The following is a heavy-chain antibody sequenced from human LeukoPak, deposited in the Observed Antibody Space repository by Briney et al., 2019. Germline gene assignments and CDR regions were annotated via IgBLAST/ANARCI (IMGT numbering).Heavy chain of an antibody. Sequence: GGSLRLSCAASGFTFSTYIMNWVRQAPGKGLEWVSYISISSDTIYYADSVKGRFTISRDNAKNSLYLQMNSLRAEDTAVYYCARDRGGGYAYGSVFDIWGQGTMVTVSS. D-gene: IGHD5-18*01. CDR1: GFTFSTYI. CDR3: ARDRGGGYAYGSVFDI. V-gene: IGHV3-48*04. J-gene: IGHJ3*02. CDR2: ISISSDTI.